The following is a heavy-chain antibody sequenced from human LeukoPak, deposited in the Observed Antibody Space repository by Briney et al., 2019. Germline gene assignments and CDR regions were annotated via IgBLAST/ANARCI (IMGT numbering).Heavy chain of an antibody. CDR1: EYTFTSYD. CDR2: MNPKSGNT. Sequence: ASVRVSCKTSEYTFTSYDINWVRQATGQGLEWMGWMNPKSGNTGYAQKFQGRITMTSDTSISTAYMELSSLRSEDTAVYYCARRNYGSESYSRLDYWGQGSLVTVSS. CDR3: ARRNYGSESYSRLDY. D-gene: IGHD3-10*01. J-gene: IGHJ4*02. V-gene: IGHV1-8*01.